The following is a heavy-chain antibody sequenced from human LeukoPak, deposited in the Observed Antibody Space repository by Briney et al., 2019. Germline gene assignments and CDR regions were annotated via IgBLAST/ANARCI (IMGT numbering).Heavy chain of an antibody. CDR3: ATGHVDTAMVTYFDY. J-gene: IGHJ4*02. CDR1: GYTLTELS. Sequence: ASVKVSCKVSGYTLTELSMHWVRQAPGKGLEWMGGFDPEDGETIYAQKFQGRVTMTGDTSTDTAYMELSSLRSEDTAVYYCATGHVDTAMVTYFDYWGQGTLVTVSS. D-gene: IGHD5-18*01. CDR2: FDPEDGET. V-gene: IGHV1-24*01.